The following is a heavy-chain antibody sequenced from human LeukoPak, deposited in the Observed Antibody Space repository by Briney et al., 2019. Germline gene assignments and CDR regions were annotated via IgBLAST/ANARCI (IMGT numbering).Heavy chain of an antibody. D-gene: IGHD3-3*01. CDR2: INWNGGTT. CDR1: GLTFDDYG. J-gene: IGHJ4*02. CDR3: AKLIRDFWSGYSGDY. Sequence: GGSLRLSCVASGLTFDDYGMSWVRQAPGKGLEWVSGINWNGGTTTYADSVKGRFTISRDNAKNTLFLQISSLRAEDTAMYYCAKLIRDFWSGYSGDYWGQGTLVTVSS. V-gene: IGHV3-20*04.